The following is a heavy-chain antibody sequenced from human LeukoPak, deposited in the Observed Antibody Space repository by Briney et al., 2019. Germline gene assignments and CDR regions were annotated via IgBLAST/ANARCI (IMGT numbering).Heavy chain of an antibody. J-gene: IGHJ5*02. Sequence: SETLSLTCAVYGGSFSGYYWSWIRQPPGKGREWIGEINHSGSTNYNPSLKSRVTISVDTSKNQFSLKLSSVTAADTAVYYCARHSWWTGWFDPWGQGTLVTVSS. V-gene: IGHV4-34*01. CDR1: GGSFSGYY. CDR3: ARHSWWTGWFDP. D-gene: IGHD2-8*02. CDR2: INHSGST.